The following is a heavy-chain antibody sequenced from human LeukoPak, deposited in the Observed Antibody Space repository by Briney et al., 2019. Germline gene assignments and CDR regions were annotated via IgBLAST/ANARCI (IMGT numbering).Heavy chain of an antibody. Sequence: PSETLSLTCAVSGGSISSSNWWSWVRQPPGKGLEWIGYISYSGSTNYNPSLKSRVTISLDTSKNQFSLKLSSVTAADTAVYYCVRVLHFWSGHDWFDPWGQGTLVTVSS. V-gene: IGHV4-4*02. CDR3: VRVLHFWSGHDWFDP. D-gene: IGHD3-3*02. CDR2: ISYSGST. CDR1: GGSISSSNW. J-gene: IGHJ5*02.